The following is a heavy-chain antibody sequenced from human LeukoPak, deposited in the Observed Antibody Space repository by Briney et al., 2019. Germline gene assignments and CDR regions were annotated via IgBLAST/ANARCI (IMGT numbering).Heavy chain of an antibody. CDR3: ARGGYYYDSSGYWGAFDI. CDR2: IYYSGST. D-gene: IGHD3-22*01. Sequence: SETLSLTCTVSGGSISSYYWSRIRQPPGKGLEWIGYIYYSGSTNYNPSLKSRVTISVDTSKNQFSLKLSSVTAADTAVYYCARGGYYYDSSGYWGAFDIWGQGTMVTVSS. V-gene: IGHV4-59*01. J-gene: IGHJ3*02. CDR1: GGSISSYY.